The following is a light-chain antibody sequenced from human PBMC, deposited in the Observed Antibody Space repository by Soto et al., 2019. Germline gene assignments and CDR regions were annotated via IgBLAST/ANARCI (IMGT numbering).Light chain of an antibody. V-gene: IGKV3-20*01. J-gene: IGKJ1*01. CDR2: GAS. CDR1: QRVSSNY. Sequence: EIVLTQSPGTLSLSPGERATLSCRASQRVSSNYLAWYQQKPGQAPRLLFYGASSRATGIPDRFSGSGSGTDFTLTISRLEPEDFAVYYCQQFASSPRTFGQGTKVEIK. CDR3: QQFASSPRT.